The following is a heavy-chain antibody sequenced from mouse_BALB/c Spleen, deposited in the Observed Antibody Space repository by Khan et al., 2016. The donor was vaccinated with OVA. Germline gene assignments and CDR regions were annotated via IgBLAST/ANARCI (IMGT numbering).Heavy chain of an antibody. D-gene: IGHD1-2*01. J-gene: IGHJ3*01. V-gene: IGHV1-77*01. CDR3: ARRNYFGYTFAY. CDR2: ISPGSGDT. Sequence: VQLQESGAELARPGASVKLSCKASGYTFTDYYINWVKQRTGQGLEWIGEISPGSGDTYYNEKFKGKATLTADKSSSTVYMQLSSLTAEASAVYSCARRNYFGYTFAYWGQGTLVTVSA. CDR1: GYTFTDYY.